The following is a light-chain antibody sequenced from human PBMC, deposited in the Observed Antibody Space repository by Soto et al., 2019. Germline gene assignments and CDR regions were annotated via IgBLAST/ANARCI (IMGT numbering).Light chain of an antibody. J-gene: IGKJ2*01. Sequence: EIVMTQSPATLSVSPGERATLSCRASQSVSSDLAWYQQKPGQAPRLLIYDASTRATGISARFSGSGSGTEFTLTISSLQSEDFAVYYCQQYNIWPPLYTFGQGTKLEIK. CDR3: QQYNIWPPLYT. CDR2: DAS. CDR1: QSVSSD. V-gene: IGKV3-15*01.